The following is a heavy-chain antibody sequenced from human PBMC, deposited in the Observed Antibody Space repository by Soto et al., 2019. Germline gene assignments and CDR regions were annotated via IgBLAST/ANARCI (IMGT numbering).Heavy chain of an antibody. Sequence: PSETLSLTCTVSGAPLNRYYWSWIRQPPGKALEWIGYIFNSETSKYNPSLRSRIAMSVDRSKNQFSLTMASLTTADTAVYFCASVYGTNYGLDYWGRGALVTVSS. CDR1: GAPLNRYY. J-gene: IGHJ4*02. CDR3: ASVYGTNYGLDY. CDR2: IFNSETS. V-gene: IGHV4-59*01. D-gene: IGHD4-17*01.